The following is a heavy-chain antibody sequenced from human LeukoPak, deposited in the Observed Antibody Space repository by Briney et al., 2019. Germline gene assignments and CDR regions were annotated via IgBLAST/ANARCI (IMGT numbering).Heavy chain of an antibody. V-gene: IGHV1-2*06. CDR2: INPNSGGT. D-gene: IGHD2-8*01. CDR3: ATLPRDIVLMVYAGY. J-gene: IGHJ4*02. CDR1: GYTFTCYY. Sequence: ASVKVSCKASGYTFTCYYMHWVQQAPGQGLEWMGRINPNSGGTNYAQKFQGRVTMTRDTSISTAYMELSRLRSDDTAVYYCATLPRDIVLMVYAGYWGQGTLVTVSS.